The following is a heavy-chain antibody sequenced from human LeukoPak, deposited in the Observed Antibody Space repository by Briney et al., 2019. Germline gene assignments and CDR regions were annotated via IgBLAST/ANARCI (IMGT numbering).Heavy chain of an antibody. Sequence: PGGSLRLSCVVSGSTSSSYAMSWVRQAPGKGLEWVSAIGGSGTPTYYADSVKGRFTISRDNSKNTLYLRMYSLGAEDTAIYYCAKDPVSIQLWSRFIPHYPVPRIDYWGQGTLVTVSS. CDR3: AKDPVSIQLWSRFIPHYPVPRIDY. V-gene: IGHV3-23*01. CDR1: GSTSSSYA. D-gene: IGHD5-18*01. CDR2: IGGSGTPT. J-gene: IGHJ4*02.